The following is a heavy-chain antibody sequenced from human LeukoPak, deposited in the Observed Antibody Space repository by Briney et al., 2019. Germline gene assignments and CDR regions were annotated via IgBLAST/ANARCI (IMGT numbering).Heavy chain of an antibody. CDR1: GYTFTSYY. J-gene: IGHJ3*02. V-gene: IGHV1-46*01. CDR3: ARSLVGATWAFDI. D-gene: IGHD1-26*01. CDR2: INPSGGST. Sequence: ASVKVSCKASGYTFTSYYMHWVRQAPGQGLEWMGIINPSGGSTSYAQKFQGRVTMTRDMSTSTVYMELSSLRSEDTAVYYCARSLVGATWAFDIWGQGTMVTVSS.